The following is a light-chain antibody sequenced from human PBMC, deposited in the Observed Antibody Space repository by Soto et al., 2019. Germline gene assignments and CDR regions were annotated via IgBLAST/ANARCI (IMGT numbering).Light chain of an antibody. V-gene: IGKV1-5*01. CDR2: DAS. Sequence: DIQMTQSTSTLSASVGDRVTITCRASQSISSWLAWYQQKPGKAPKLLIYDASSLESGVPSRFSGSGSGTEFTLTISSLQPDDFATYYCQQANSFPPDFGHGTRLEIK. J-gene: IGKJ5*01. CDR3: QQANSFPPD. CDR1: QSISSW.